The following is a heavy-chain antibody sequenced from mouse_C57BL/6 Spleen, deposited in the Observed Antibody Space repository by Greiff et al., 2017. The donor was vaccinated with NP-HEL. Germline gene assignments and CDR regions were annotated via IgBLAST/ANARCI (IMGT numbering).Heavy chain of an antibody. CDR2: MRNKAYGYTT. V-gene: IGHV7-3*01. J-gene: IGHJ2*01. Sequence: EVTLVESGGGSVQPGGSLSLSCAASGFTFTDYYMSWVRQPPGKALEWLGFMRNKAYGYTTEYSASVKVRFTISRDNSQSILYLQMNTLRAEDSATCYCTRYLQQRYFDYWGQGTTLTVSS. D-gene: IGHD6-1*01. CDR1: GFTFTDYY. CDR3: TRYLQQRYFDY.